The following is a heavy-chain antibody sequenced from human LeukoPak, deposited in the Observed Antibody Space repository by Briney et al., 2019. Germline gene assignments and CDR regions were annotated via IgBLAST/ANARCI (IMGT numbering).Heavy chain of an antibody. D-gene: IGHD2-15*01. CDR3: AGGYCSGGSCYTSDSSDY. CDR1: GFTFSSYA. CDR2: ISGSGGST. J-gene: IGHJ4*02. V-gene: IGHV3-23*01. Sequence: TGGSLRLSCAASGFTFSSYAMSWVRQAPGKGLEWVSAISGSGGSTYYADSVKGRFTISRDNSKNTLYLQMNSLRAEDTAVYYCAGGYCSGGSCYTSDSSDYWGQGTLVTVSS.